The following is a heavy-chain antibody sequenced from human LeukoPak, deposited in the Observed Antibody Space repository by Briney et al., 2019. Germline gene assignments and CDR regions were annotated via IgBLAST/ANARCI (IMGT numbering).Heavy chain of an antibody. V-gene: IGHV4-31*03. D-gene: IGHD2-8*02. CDR3: ARETRDTAGDHFDAFDI. J-gene: IGHJ3*02. CDR1: GGSVNNGGFY. Sequence: SETLSLTCTVSGGSVNNGGFYWSWIRQHPGKGLEWIGYIYYSGSTYYNPSLKNRLTISIDTSKNHFSLKLSSVTAADTAVYYCARETRDTAGDHFDAFDIWGQGTMVSVSS. CDR2: IYYSGST.